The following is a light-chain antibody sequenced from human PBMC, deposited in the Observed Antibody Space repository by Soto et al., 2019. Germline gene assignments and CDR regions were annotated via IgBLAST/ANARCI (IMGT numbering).Light chain of an antibody. CDR2: KAS. CDR3: QQYNSYTLLT. V-gene: IGKV1-5*03. J-gene: IGKJ4*01. Sequence: DIQMTQSPSTLSASVGERVTITCRASQKINNWLAWYQQKPGKPPKLLISKASNLESGVPSRFSGSGSETEFTLTISSLQPDDFATYYCQQYNSYTLLTFAGGTRVDIK. CDR1: QKINNW.